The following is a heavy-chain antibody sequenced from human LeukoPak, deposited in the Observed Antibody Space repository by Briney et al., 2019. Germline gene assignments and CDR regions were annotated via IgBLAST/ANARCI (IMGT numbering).Heavy chain of an antibody. V-gene: IGHV3-33*01. CDR2: IWDDGSNK. CDR3: ARDANFGYDAFDI. Sequence: GGSLRLSCAASGFTFSSYGMHWVRQAPGKGLEWVAVIWDDGSNKYYADSVKGRFTISRDNSKNTLYLQVNSLRAEDTAVYYCARDANFGYDAFDIWGQGTMVTVSS. J-gene: IGHJ3*02. D-gene: IGHD3-10*01. CDR1: GFTFSSYG.